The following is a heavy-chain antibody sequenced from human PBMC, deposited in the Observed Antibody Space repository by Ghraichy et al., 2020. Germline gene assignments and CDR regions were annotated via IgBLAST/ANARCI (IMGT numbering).Heavy chain of an antibody. CDR2: IIPIFGTA. CDR1: GGTFSSYA. CDR3: ARGLASPMVRGVIMGPFDY. D-gene: IGHD3-10*01. Sequence: SVKVSCKASGGTFSSYAISWVRQAPGQGLEWMGGIIPIFGTANYAQKFQGRVTITADESTSTAYMELSSLRSEDTAVYYCARGLASPMVRGVIMGPFDYWGQETLVTVSS. J-gene: IGHJ4*02. V-gene: IGHV1-69*13.